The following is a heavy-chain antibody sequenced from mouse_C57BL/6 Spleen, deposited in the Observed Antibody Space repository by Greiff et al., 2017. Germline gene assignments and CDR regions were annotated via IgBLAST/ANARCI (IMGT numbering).Heavy chain of an antibody. CDR2: IYPGDGDT. CDR3: ARANYYSNTWFAY. J-gene: IGHJ3*01. Sequence: VKLQQSGPELVKPGASVKISCKASGYAFSSSWMNWVKQRPGKGLEWIGRIYPGDGDTNYNGKFKGKATLTADKSSSTAYMQLSSLTSEDSAVYFCARANYYSNTWFAYWGQGTLVTVSA. V-gene: IGHV1-82*01. CDR1: GYAFSSSW. D-gene: IGHD2-5*01.